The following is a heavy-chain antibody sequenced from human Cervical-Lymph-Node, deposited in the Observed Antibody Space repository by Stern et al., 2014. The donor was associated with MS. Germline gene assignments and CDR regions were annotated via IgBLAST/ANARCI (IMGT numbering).Heavy chain of an antibody. CDR2: ISYSGST. V-gene: IGHV4-59*01. J-gene: IGHJ4*02. CDR3: ARGYGGNPIDY. CDR1: GGTISSYY. Sequence: QLQLQESGPGLVKPSETLSLTCTASGGTISSYYWSWIRQPPGKGLEWIGYISYSGSTNYNPYLKSRVTISVDTSKNQFSLKLSSVTAADTALYYCARGYGGNPIDYWGQGTLVTVSS. D-gene: IGHD4-23*01.